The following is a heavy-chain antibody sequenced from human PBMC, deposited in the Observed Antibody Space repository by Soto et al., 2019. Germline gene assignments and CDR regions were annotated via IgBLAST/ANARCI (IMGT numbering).Heavy chain of an antibody. V-gene: IGHV3-21*01. CDR1: GFTFSSYS. Sequence: PGGSLRLSCAASGFTFSSYSMNWVRQAPGKGLEWVSSISSSSSYIYYADSVKGRFTISRDNAKNSLYLQMNSLRAEDTAVYYCASRTYYYDSSGYPAQDYWGQGTLVTVSS. CDR3: ASRTYYYDSSGYPAQDY. CDR2: ISSSSSYI. D-gene: IGHD3-22*01. J-gene: IGHJ4*02.